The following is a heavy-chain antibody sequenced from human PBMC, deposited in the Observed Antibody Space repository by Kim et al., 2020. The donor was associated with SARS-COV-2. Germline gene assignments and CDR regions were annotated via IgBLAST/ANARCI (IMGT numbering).Heavy chain of an antibody. D-gene: IGHD2-21*01. CDR3: AKGGGVGANDY. V-gene: IGHV3-23*03. Sequence: GGSLRLSCAASGFTFSSYAMTWVRQAPGKGLEWVSVINGGGTNTNYADSVKGRFTISRDNSNNTLYLQMNSLRAEDTAVYYCAKGGGVGANDYWGQGTLVTVSS. CDR1: GFTFSSYA. CDR2: INGGGTNT. J-gene: IGHJ4*02.